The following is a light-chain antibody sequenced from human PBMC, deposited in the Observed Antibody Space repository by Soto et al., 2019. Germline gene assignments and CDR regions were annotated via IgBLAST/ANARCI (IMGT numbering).Light chain of an antibody. Sequence: DIQMTQSPSSLSASVGDRVTITCRASQGISNYLAWYQQKPGKVPKVLIYAASTLQSGVPSRFSAIGSGTEFTLTISSLQPDDVATYYCQKYNRAPLTFGARTKVEIK. CDR1: QGISNY. V-gene: IGKV1-27*01. CDR3: QKYNRAPLT. J-gene: IGKJ4*01. CDR2: AAS.